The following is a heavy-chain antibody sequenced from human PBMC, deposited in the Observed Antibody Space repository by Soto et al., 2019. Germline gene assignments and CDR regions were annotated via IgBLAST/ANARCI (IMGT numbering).Heavy chain of an antibody. Sequence: EVQLLESGGGSVQPGESLRVSCAASGFTFSTYAMSWVRQAPGKGLEWVSGISGAGDTTYYADSVKGRFTISRDNSKNTLFLHISSLRADDTAVYYCAKDLSPWRGFGLGHWVQGTQVTVSS. CDR3: AKDLSPWRGFGLGH. CDR1: GFTFSTYA. CDR2: ISGAGDTT. V-gene: IGHV3-23*01. D-gene: IGHD3-3*01. J-gene: IGHJ5*02.